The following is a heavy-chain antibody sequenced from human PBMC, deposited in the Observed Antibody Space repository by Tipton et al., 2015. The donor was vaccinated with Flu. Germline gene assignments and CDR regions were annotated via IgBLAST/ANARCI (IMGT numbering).Heavy chain of an antibody. CDR1: NGSIISYY. CDR2: IYYSGTT. CDR3: ARHSRTRPFAL. Sequence: TLSLTCTVSNGSIISYYWSWIRQPPGKGLEWIGYIYYSGTTDYNPSLKSRVSISVDTSTNQFSLRLRSVTAADTAVYYRARHSRTRPFALWGQGSLVTVSS. V-gene: IGHV4-59*08. D-gene: IGHD3-16*01. J-gene: IGHJ4*02.